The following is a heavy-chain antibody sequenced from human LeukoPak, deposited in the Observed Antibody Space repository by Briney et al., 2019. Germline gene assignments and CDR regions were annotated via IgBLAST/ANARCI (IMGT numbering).Heavy chain of an antibody. J-gene: IGHJ3*02. CDR1: AFIFDDYA. Sequence: PGGSLRLSCEASAFIFDDYAMHWVRQAPGKGLEWVSRVNWNSGFIAYADSVRGRFTISRDNARNFLYVQMNSLRPEDTALYYCAKDIAVTGSRRLYAFDMWGQGTVVSVSS. CDR3: AKDIAVTGSRRLYAFDM. CDR2: VNWNSGFI. D-gene: IGHD6-19*01. V-gene: IGHV3-9*01.